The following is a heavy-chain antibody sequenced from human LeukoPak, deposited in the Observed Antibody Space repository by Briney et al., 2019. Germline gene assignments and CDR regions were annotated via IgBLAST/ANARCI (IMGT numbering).Heavy chain of an antibody. CDR3: AREYYGSGSYVIDY. Sequence: KPSETLSLTCTVSGGSVSSGSYYWSWIRQRPGKGLEWIGYIYYSGSTNYNPSLKSRVTISADTSKNQFSLKLSSVTAADTAVYYCAREYYGSGSYVIDYWGQGTLVTVSS. V-gene: IGHV4-61*01. CDR2: IYYSGST. D-gene: IGHD3-10*01. CDR1: GGSVSSGSYY. J-gene: IGHJ4*02.